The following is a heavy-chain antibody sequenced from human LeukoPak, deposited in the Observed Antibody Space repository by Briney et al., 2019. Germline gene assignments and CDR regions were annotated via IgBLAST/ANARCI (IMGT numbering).Heavy chain of an antibody. CDR3: ARKSLIYGQGAFDI. V-gene: IGHV1-69*13. Sequence: SVKVSCKASGGTFSSYAISWVRHAPGQGLEWMGGIIPIFGTANYAQKFQGRVTITADESTSTAYMELSSLRSEDTAVYYCARKSLIYGQGAFDIWGQGTMVTVSS. J-gene: IGHJ3*02. D-gene: IGHD3-16*01. CDR2: IIPIFGTA. CDR1: GGTFSSYA.